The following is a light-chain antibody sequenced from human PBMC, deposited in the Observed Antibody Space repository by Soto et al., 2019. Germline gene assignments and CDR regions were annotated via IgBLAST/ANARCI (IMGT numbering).Light chain of an antibody. CDR1: QDIAHN. Sequence: DIQLTQSPSVLSASVGDRVSISCRASQDIAHNLNWYQQKPGRAPKLLIFEKSTLLYGVPSRFSGSGSGTDFTLTISSLQPEDFATYYCQQYSAHPRPFGGGTRVEIK. J-gene: IGKJ4*01. CDR2: EKS. V-gene: IGKV1-9*01. CDR3: QQYSAHPRP.